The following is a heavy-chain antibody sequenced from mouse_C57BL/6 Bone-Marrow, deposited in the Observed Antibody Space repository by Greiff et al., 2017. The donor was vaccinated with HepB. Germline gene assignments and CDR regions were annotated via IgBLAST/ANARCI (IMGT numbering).Heavy chain of an antibody. CDR3: ARGYYYGSSPFAY. J-gene: IGHJ3*01. Sequence: EVMLVESGGGLVKPGGSLKLSCAASGFTFRDYGMHWVRQAPEKGLEWVAYISSGSSTIYYADTVKGRFTISRDNAKNTLLLQMTSLRSEDTAMYYCARGYYYGSSPFAYWGQGTRVTVSA. CDR2: ISSGSSTI. V-gene: IGHV5-17*01. CDR1: GFTFRDYG. D-gene: IGHD1-1*01.